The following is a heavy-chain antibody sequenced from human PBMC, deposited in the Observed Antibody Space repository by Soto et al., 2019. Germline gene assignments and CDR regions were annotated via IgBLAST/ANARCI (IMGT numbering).Heavy chain of an antibody. D-gene: IGHD3-22*01. CDR2: IYYSGST. V-gene: IGHV4-39*01. CDR1: GGSISSSSYY. CDR3: ARRRYYYDSSGYYSEYYGRDV. Sequence: SETLSLTCTVSGGSISSSSYYWGWIRQPPGKGLEWIGSIYYSGSTYYNPSLKSRVTISVDTSKNQFSLKLSSVTAADTAVYYCARRRYYYDSSGYYSEYYGRDVWGQGTTVTVSS. J-gene: IGHJ6*02.